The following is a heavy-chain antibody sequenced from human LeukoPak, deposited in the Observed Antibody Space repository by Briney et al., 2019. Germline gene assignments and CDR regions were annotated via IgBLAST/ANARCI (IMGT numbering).Heavy chain of an antibody. J-gene: IGHJ4*02. CDR3: ARGSRGGWYWQIDY. V-gene: IGHV1-18*01. D-gene: IGHD6-19*01. CDR1: GYTFTSYG. CDR2: ISAYNGNT. Sequence: GASVKVSCKASGYTFTSYGISWVRQAPGQGLEWMGWISAYNGNTNYAQKFQGRVTMTRDTSISTAYMELSRLRSDDTAVYYCARGSRGGWYWQIDYWGQGTLVTVSS.